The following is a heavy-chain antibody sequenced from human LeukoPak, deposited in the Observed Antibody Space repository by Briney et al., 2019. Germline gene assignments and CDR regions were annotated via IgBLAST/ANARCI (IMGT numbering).Heavy chain of an antibody. Sequence: ASVKVSCKASGYTFTGYYMHWVRQAPGQGLEWMGIINPSGGSTSYAQKFQGRVTMTRDTSTSTVYMELSSLRSEDTAVYYCARDRDGYNWADAFDIWGQGTMVTVSS. CDR1: GYTFTGYY. V-gene: IGHV1-46*01. D-gene: IGHD5-24*01. CDR2: INPSGGST. J-gene: IGHJ3*02. CDR3: ARDRDGYNWADAFDI.